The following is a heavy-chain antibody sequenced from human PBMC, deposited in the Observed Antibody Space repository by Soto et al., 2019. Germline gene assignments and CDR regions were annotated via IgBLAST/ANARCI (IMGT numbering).Heavy chain of an antibody. CDR2: INHSGST. V-gene: IGHV4-34*01. J-gene: IGHJ4*02. CDR3: ARRITIFGVVIIPRGYYFDY. Sequence: PSETLSLTCAVNGGSFSGYYWSWIRQPPGKGLEWIGEINHSGSTNYNPSLKSRVTISVDTSKNQFSLKLSSVTAADTAVYYCARRITIFGVVIIPRGYYFDYWGQVTLVTVSS. CDR1: GGSFSGYY. D-gene: IGHD3-3*01.